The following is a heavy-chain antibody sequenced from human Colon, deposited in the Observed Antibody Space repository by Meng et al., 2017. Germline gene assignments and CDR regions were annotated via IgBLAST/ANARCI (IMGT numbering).Heavy chain of an antibody. D-gene: IGHD1-1*01. V-gene: IGHV4-4*02. Sequence: QQQEYGTRRVKPSGPLSIPCSASGDAISSGIWWSWVRQPPGKGLEWIGEVYHRGDTNYNPSLKSRVVISVDRSKNQFSLNLSSVTAADTAVYYCGRDQGRQLINHWGQGTLVTVSS. CDR3: GRDQGRQLINH. J-gene: IGHJ4*02. CDR2: VYHRGDT. CDR1: GDAISSGIW.